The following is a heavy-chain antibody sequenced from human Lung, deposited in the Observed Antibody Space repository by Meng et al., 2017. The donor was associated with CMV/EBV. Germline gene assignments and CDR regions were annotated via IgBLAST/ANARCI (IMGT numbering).Heavy chain of an antibody. D-gene: IGHD1-1*01. CDR2: IKEDGTEK. CDR3: AKVGSSTRLERD. Sequence: SCAASGFNFKTYWMTWVRQAPGKGLEWVANIKEDGTEKNYVDSVKGRFTISRDNVKNSVYLQMNSLRADDTAVYYCAKVGSSTRLERDWCQGTLVTVSS. V-gene: IGHV3-7*01. CDR1: GFNFKTYW. J-gene: IGHJ4*02.